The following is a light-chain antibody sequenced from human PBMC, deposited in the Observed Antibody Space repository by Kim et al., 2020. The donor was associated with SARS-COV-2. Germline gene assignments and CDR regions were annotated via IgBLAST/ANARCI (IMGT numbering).Light chain of an antibody. Sequence: QPVLTQPPSVSGAPGQRVTISCTGSSSNIGTGHNVHWYQHIPGTAPKLLIYANTDRPSGVPDRFSGSKSGTSASLAITGLQAEDEADYYCQSYDSSLSGWVFGGGTQLTVL. CDR2: ANT. CDR3: QSYDSSLSGWV. V-gene: IGLV1-40*01. CDR1: SSNIGTGHN. J-gene: IGLJ3*02.